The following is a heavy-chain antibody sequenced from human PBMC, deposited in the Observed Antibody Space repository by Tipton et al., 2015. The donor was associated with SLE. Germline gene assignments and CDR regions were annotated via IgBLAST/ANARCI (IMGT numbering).Heavy chain of an antibody. CDR2: IYYSGNT. CDR1: GGSIRSNDYY. V-gene: IGHV4-39*01. D-gene: IGHD4-17*01. Sequence: TLSLTCNVSGGSIRSNDYYWGWIRQPPGKGLEWIGTIYYSGNTYYNPSLKSRVTIFADTSKNQFSLKVSSVTAADTAVYYCASGRLRVPFDHWAQGTLVTVSS. J-gene: IGHJ4*02. CDR3: ASGRLRVPFDH.